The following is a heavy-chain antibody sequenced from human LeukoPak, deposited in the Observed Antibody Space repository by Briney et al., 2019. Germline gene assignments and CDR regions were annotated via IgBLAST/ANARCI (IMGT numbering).Heavy chain of an antibody. J-gene: IGHJ4*02. Sequence: GGSLRLSCAASGFTFSSYEMNWVRQAPGKGLEWVSYIRSSGSTIYYADSVKGRFTISRDNAKNSLYLQMDSLRAEDTAVYYCARDGCSGGSCEDWGQGTQVTVSS. CDR1: GFTFSSYE. V-gene: IGHV3-48*03. CDR2: IRSSGSTI. D-gene: IGHD2-15*01. CDR3: ARDGCSGGSCED.